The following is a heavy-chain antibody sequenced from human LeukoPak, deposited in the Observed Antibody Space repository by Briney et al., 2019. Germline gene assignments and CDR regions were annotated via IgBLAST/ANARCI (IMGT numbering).Heavy chain of an antibody. Sequence: GGSLRLSCAASGSNLRDYWMHWVRQAPGKGLVWVSRLGTDGTYTNYADSVRGRFTISRDNAKNTLYLQMDSLRAEDTAFYYCVRDPSNSGNWFDLWGQGTLVTVSS. D-gene: IGHD4-11*01. CDR3: VRDPSNSGNWFDL. V-gene: IGHV3-74*01. J-gene: IGHJ5*02. CDR2: LGTDGTYT. CDR1: GSNLRDYW.